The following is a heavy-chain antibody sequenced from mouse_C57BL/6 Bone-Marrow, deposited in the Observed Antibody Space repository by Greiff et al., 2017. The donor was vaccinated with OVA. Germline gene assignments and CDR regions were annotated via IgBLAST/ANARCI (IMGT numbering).Heavy chain of an antibody. CDR2: IRNQANGYTT. D-gene: IGHD1-1*01. J-gene: IGHJ3*01. CDR1: GFTFTDYY. Sequence: DVKLVESGGGLVQPGGSLSLSCAASGFTFTDYYMSWVRQPPGKALEWLGFIRNQANGYTTEYSVSVKGRFTISRENSQSSLDLQMNALRAEDSATYYCARYKYYGGFAYWGQGTLVTVSA. V-gene: IGHV7-3*01. CDR3: ARYKYYGGFAY.